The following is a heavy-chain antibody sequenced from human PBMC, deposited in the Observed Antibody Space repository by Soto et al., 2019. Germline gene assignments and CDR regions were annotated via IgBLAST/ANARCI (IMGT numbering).Heavy chain of an antibody. CDR1: GGSFSGYY. D-gene: IGHD4-17*01. CDR3: ARGSYGDYVLGPMTPWYFDL. CDR2: INHSGST. J-gene: IGHJ2*01. Sequence: QVQLQQWGAGLLKPSETLSLTCAVYGGSFSGYYWSWIRQPPGKGLEWIGEINHSGSTNYNPYLKSRVPKSVDTSEDQLALRLCSGTAADTAVYYCARGSYGDYVLGPMTPWYFDLWGRGTLVTVSS. V-gene: IGHV4-34*01.